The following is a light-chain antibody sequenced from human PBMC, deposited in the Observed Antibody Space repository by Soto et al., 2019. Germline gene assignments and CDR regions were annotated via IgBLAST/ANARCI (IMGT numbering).Light chain of an antibody. CDR3: QQYGTAPRT. CDR1: QSVRNNY. J-gene: IGKJ1*01. CDR2: GAS. V-gene: IGKV3-20*01. Sequence: EIVLTKSPGTLSLSPGERATLSCRASQSVRNNYLAWYHQRPGQAPRLLIYGASSRATGIPDRFSGSGSGTDFTLTISRLEPEDFEVFYCQQYGTAPRTFGQGTKVDIK.